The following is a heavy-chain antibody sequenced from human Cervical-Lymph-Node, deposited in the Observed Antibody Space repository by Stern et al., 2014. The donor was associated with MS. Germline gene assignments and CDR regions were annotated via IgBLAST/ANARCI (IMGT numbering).Heavy chain of an antibody. V-gene: IGHV1-18*01. CDR1: GYTFSNFG. D-gene: IGHD2-8*01. Sequence: QVQLVQSGPEVKKPGASVKVSCKASGYTFSNFGISWVRQDPGQGLEWMGWIGAFNGNTKYARKLQGRVTMTTDTSTRTAYMELTSLASDDTAVYYCARDGHYATTYFDHWGQGTLVTVSS. CDR3: ARDGHYATTYFDH. J-gene: IGHJ4*02. CDR2: IGAFNGNT.